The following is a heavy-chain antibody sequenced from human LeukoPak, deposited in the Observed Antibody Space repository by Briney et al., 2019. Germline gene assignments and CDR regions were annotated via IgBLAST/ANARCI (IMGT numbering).Heavy chain of an antibody. CDR1: GYTFTSYY. J-gene: IGHJ4*02. Sequence: ASVKVSFKASGYTFTSYYMHLVRQAPGQGLEWMGIINPSGGSTSYAQKFQGRVTMTRDTSTSTVYMELSSLRSEDTAVYYCANAGATGGYYFDYWGQGTLVTVSS. CDR3: ANAGATGGYYFDY. D-gene: IGHD1-26*01. V-gene: IGHV1-46*03. CDR2: INPSGGST.